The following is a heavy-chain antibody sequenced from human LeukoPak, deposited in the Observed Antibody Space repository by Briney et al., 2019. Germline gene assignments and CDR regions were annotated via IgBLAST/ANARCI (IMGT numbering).Heavy chain of an antibody. CDR3: AKPSSSGYTSVWYLDY. CDR2: IRLDGTNK. Sequence: GGPLRLSCAASGFTFCTYGMHWVRQAPGKGLEGLAFIRLDGTNKDYADSVKGRFTISRDNSKNTLYLQMNSLKAEDTAIYYCAKPSSSGYTSVWYLDYWGQGTLVTVSS. CDR1: GFTFCTYG. J-gene: IGHJ4*02. D-gene: IGHD6-19*01. V-gene: IGHV3-30*02.